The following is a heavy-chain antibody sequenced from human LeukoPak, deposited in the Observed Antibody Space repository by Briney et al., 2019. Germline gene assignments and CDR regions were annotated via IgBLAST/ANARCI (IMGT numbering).Heavy chain of an antibody. V-gene: IGHV4-59*01. D-gene: IGHD5-12*01. CDR1: GGSISSYY. CDR3: ANIEYSGHALGS. CDR2: IHYTGST. J-gene: IGHJ5*02. Sequence: KASETLSLTCTVPGGSISSYYWSWIRQSPEKGLEWIGYIHYTGSTNYNPSLKSRVTMSVDTSKNQFSLKLSSVAPADTAVYYCANIEYSGHALGSWGQGTLVTVSS.